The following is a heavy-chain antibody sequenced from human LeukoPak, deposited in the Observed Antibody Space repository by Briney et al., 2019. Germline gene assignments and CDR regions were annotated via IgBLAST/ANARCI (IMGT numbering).Heavy chain of an antibody. Sequence: ASVKVSCKASGYTFTSYGISWVRQAPGRGLEWMGWISAYNGNTNYAQKLQGRVTMTTDTSTSTAYMELRSLRSDDTAVYYCARDRGSSWYGEGGYFDYWGQGTLVTVSS. V-gene: IGHV1-18*01. CDR2: ISAYNGNT. CDR3: ARDRGSSWYGEGGYFDY. D-gene: IGHD6-13*01. J-gene: IGHJ4*02. CDR1: GYTFTSYG.